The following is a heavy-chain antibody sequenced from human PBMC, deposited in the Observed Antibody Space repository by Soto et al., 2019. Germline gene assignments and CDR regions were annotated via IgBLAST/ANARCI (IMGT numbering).Heavy chain of an antibody. CDR3: AGDRAAHPFEGSRPDY. D-gene: IGHD3-9*01. CDR1: GYTFTSYG. CDR2: ISAYNGNT. J-gene: IGHJ4*02. V-gene: IGHV1-18*01. Sequence: QVQLVQSGAEVKKPGASVKVSCKASGYTFTSYGISWVRQAPGQGLEWMGWISAYNGNTNYAQKLQGRVTMTTDTATSTAYMEVRSLRSDDTAVYYWAGDRAAHPFEGSRPDYWGQGTLVTVSS.